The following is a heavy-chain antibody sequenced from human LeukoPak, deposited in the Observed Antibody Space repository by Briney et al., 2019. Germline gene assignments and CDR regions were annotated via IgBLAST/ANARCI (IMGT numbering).Heavy chain of an antibody. D-gene: IGHD2-15*01. CDR3: ARSLKYCSGGSCYRGAFDI. J-gene: IGHJ3*02. V-gene: IGHV4-34*01. CDR1: GGSFSGYY. CDR2: INHSGST. Sequence: PSETLSLTCAVYGGSFSGYYWSWIRQPPGKGLEWIGEINHSGSTNYNPSLKSRVTISVDTSKNQFSLKLNSVTAADTAVYYCARSLKYCSGGSCYRGAFDIWGQGTMVTVSS.